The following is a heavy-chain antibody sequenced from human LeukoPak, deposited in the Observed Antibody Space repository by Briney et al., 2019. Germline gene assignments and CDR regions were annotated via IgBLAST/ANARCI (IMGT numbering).Heavy chain of an antibody. CDR1: GFTFSSYA. CDR2: ISYDGSNK. CDR3: AKATDHSRGYGMDV. D-gene: IGHD6-13*01. J-gene: IGHJ6*02. V-gene: IGHV3-30-3*01. Sequence: QPGRSLRLSCAASGFTFSSYAMHWVRQAPGKGLEWVAVISYDGSNKYYADSVKGRFTISRDNSKNTLYLQMNSLRAEDTAVYYCAKATDHSRGYGMDVWGQGTTVTVSS.